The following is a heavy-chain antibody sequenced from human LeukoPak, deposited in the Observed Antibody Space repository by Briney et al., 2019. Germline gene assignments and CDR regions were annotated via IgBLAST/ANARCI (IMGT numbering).Heavy chain of an antibody. V-gene: IGHV3-74*01. D-gene: IGHD1-26*01. Sequence: GGSLRLSCAASGFTFISYWMHWVRQAPGKGLVWVARINTDGSTTSYADSVRGRFTISRDNSKNTLYLQMNSLRAEDTAVYYCAKGHYSGSHFDYWGQGTLVTVSS. CDR1: GFTFISYW. J-gene: IGHJ4*02. CDR2: INTDGSTT. CDR3: AKGHYSGSHFDY.